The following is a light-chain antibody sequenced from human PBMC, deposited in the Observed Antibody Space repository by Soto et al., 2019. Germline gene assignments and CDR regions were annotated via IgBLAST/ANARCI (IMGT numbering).Light chain of an antibody. CDR2: AAS. J-gene: IGKJ5*01. CDR1: QVISDY. CDR3: QQLNSYRLT. V-gene: IGKV1-9*01. Sequence: DIQVTQSPSFLSASVGDRVTITCRASQVISDYLAWYQQKPGKAPKLLIYAASTLQSGVPSRFSGSGSGTEFTLTISSLQPEDFASYYCQQLNSYRLTFGQGTRLEIK.